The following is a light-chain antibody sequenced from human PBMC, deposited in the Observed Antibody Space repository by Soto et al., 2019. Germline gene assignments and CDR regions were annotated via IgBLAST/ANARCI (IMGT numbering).Light chain of an antibody. CDR2: AAS. J-gene: IGKJ4*01. Sequence: DIPMTQSPSSLSASVGDRITITCRASQSISSYLNWYQYKPGKAPKLLIYAASSLQSGVPSRFSGSGSGTDFTLTISSLQPEDFATYYCQQSYNTPLTFGGGTKVEI. CDR3: QQSYNTPLT. V-gene: IGKV1-39*01. CDR1: QSISSY.